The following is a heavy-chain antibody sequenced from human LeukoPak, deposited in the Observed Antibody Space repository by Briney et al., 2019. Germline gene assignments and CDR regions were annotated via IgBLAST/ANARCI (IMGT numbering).Heavy chain of an antibody. J-gene: IGHJ4*02. D-gene: IGHD4-17*01. CDR3: AKLGAAVTTTTSFFDF. CDR1: GFTFNTYA. CDR2: ISGSGGNT. Sequence: QPGRSLRLSCAASGFTFNTYAMNWVRQAPGKGLQWVSSISGSGGNTYYADSVKGRFTISRDNSKNALFLQMNILRAEDTAIYYCAKLGAAVTTTTSFFDFWGQGTLVTVSS. V-gene: IGHV3-23*01.